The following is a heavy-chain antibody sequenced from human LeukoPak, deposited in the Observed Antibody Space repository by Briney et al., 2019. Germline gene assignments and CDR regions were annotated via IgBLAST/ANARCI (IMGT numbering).Heavy chain of an antibody. V-gene: IGHV4-38-2*02. Sequence: SETLALTCTVSGYSISSGCYWGWIRQPPGKGLEWIGSIFHSGRTYYNPSLKSRVTISVDTSKNQFSLKLSSVTAADTAVYYCARSRSRPLLPPLPKSQYYFDYWGQGTLVTVSS. CDR1: GYSISSGCY. D-gene: IGHD2-21*01. CDR3: ARSRSRPLLPPLPKSQYYFDY. J-gene: IGHJ4*02. CDR2: IFHSGRT.